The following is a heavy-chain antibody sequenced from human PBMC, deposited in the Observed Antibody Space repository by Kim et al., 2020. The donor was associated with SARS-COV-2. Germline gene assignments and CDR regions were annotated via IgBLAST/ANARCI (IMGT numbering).Heavy chain of an antibody. Sequence: SETLSLTCAVSGGSISSSNWWSWVRQPPGKGLEWIGEIYHSGSTNYNPSLKSRVTISVDKSKNQFSLKLSSVTAADTAVYYCARDAEGDHYDILTGPSYYYYYGMDGWGQGATVTVSS. D-gene: IGHD3-9*01. CDR1: GGSISSSNW. CDR3: ARDAEGDHYDILTGPSYYYYYGMDG. CDR2: IYHSGST. V-gene: IGHV4-4*02. J-gene: IGHJ6*02.